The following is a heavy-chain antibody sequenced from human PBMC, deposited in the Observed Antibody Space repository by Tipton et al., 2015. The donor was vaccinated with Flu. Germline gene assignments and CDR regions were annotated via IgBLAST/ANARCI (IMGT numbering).Heavy chain of an antibody. J-gene: IGHJ6*02. V-gene: IGHV1-2*02. CDR2: INPNSGGT. CDR1: GYTFTGYY. CDR3: ARFDSSGYWSRDYYYGMDV. D-gene: IGHD3-22*01. Sequence: QLVQSGAEVKKPGASVKVSCKASGYTFTGYYMHWVRQAPGQGLEWMGWINPNSGGTNYAQKFQGRVTMTRDTSISTAYMELSRLRSDDTAVYYCARFDSSGYWSRDYYYGMDVWGQGTTVTVSS.